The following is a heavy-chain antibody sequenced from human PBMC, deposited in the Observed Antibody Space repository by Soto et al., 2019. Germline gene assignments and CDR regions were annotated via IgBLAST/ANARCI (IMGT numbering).Heavy chain of an antibody. CDR2: VSAYNGER. CDR1: GYTFTNYG. Sequence: QVQLVQSGAEVKKPGASVKVSCKASGYTFTNYGINWVRQAPGQGLERLGRVSAYNGERRYAQRVQARVIMTTDTSTTTAFMELRSLRSDDAGVYYCSRGTSIPASGDYWGQGTLVTVSS. CDR3: SRGTSIPASGDY. D-gene: IGHD6-6*01. V-gene: IGHV1-18*01. J-gene: IGHJ4*01.